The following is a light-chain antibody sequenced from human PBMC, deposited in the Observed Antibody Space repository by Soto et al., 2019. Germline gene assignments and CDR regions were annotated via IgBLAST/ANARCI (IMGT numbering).Light chain of an antibody. CDR1: QSVSSN. CDR3: PQYNNWPPWT. V-gene: IGKV3-15*01. J-gene: IGKJ1*01. Sequence: EVVMTQSPATLSVSPGERATLSCRASQSVSSNLAWYQQKPGQAPRLLISGASTRATGIPARFSGSGSGTEFTPTISSLQSEDFAVYYCPQYNNWPPWTFGQGTKVEIK. CDR2: GAS.